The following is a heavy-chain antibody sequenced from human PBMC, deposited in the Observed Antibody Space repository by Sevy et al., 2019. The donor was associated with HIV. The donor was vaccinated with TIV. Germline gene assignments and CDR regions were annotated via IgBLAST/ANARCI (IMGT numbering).Heavy chain of an antibody. J-gene: IGHJ4*02. D-gene: IGHD3-22*01. CDR3: TRGYYYDSSGYSDY. Sequence: GGSLRLSCTGYGFTFGDYAMSWFRQAPGMGLEWVGFIRSKDYGGATEYAASVKCRFTISRDDSKSIADLQMNSLKTEDTAVYYGTRGYYYDSSGYSDYWGQGTLVTVSS. CDR2: IRSKDYGGAT. CDR1: GFTFGDYA. V-gene: IGHV3-49*03.